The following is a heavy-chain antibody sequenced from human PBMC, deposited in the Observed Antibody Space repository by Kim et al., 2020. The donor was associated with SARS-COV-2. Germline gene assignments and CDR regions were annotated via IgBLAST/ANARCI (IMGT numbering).Heavy chain of an antibody. CDR3: AKWLKYYDSSGYDC. Sequence: GGSLRLSCAASGFTFSRNGMHWVRQAPGKGLEWVALISYDGSEKYYADSVKRRFTISRDNSKNTLYLQMNSLRAEDTAVYYCAKWLKYYDSSGYDCWGQGTLVTVSS. CDR1: GFTFSRNG. CDR2: ISYDGSEK. J-gene: IGHJ4*02. V-gene: IGHV3-30*18. D-gene: IGHD3-22*01.